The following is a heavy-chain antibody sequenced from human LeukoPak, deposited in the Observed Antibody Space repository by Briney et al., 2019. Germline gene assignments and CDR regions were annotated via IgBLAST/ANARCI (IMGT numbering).Heavy chain of an antibody. CDR3: ARGRPWYSSSSLGY. D-gene: IGHD6-13*01. Sequence: PSETLSLTCAVYGGSFSGYYWSWILPPPGKGLEWIGEINHSGSTNYNPSLKSRVTISVDTSKNQFSLKLSSVTAADTAVYYCARGRPWYSSSSLGYWGQGTLVTVSS. CDR1: GGSFSGYY. V-gene: IGHV4-34*01. J-gene: IGHJ4*02. CDR2: INHSGST.